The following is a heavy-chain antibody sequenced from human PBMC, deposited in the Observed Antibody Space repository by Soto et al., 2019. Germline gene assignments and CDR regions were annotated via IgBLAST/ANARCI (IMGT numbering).Heavy chain of an antibody. CDR2: INSDGSST. CDR1: GFTFSSYW. J-gene: IGHJ5*02. CDR3: ARRGQEGPGLAH. Sequence: EVQLVESGGNLIQPGGSLRLSCADSGFTFSSYWMHWIRQAPGKRLVWVSRINSDGSSTSYVDSVKGRFTISRDNAKNTLYLQMNSLSVEDTAVYYCARRGQEGPGLAHWGQGTLVTVSS. V-gene: IGHV3-74*01.